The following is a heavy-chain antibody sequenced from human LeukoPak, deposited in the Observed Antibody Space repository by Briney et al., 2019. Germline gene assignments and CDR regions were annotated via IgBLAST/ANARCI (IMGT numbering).Heavy chain of an antibody. J-gene: IGHJ4*02. Sequence: GASVKVSCKASGYTFTGHYIHWVRQAPGQGLEWMGWINPNSGGTNYAQKFQGRVTMTRDTSISTAYMELSRLRSDGTAVYYCARTLSGSYLDYWGQGTLVTVSS. CDR3: ARTLSGSYLDY. CDR1: GYTFTGHY. CDR2: INPNSGGT. V-gene: IGHV1-2*02. D-gene: IGHD1-26*01.